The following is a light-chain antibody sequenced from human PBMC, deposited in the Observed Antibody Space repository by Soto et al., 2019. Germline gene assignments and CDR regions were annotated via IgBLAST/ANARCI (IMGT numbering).Light chain of an antibody. CDR2: DAS. CDR1: QNINNY. J-gene: IGKJ5*01. CDR3: QQYENLPT. V-gene: IGKV1-33*01. Sequence: DIQMTQSPSSLSASVGDRVTIACQASQNINNYLNWYQQKPGRXPXXLIYDASNLEAGVPSRFSGSGSGTDFTFTIGRLYPEYIATYYCQQYENLPTFAQGTRLEIK.